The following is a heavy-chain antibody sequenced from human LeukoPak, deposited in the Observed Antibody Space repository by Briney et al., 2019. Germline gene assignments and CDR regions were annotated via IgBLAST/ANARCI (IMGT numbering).Heavy chain of an antibody. CDR2: ISGNGGYT. V-gene: IGHV3-21*04. CDR1: GFTFSSYS. J-gene: IGHJ4*02. Sequence: GGSLRLSCAASGFTFSSYSMSWVRQAPGKGLEWVSAISGNGGYTYYADSVKGRFTISRDNTKNSLILQMNSLRAEDTAVYYCARSSQYGSGADYWGQGTLVTVSS. D-gene: IGHD3-10*01. CDR3: ARSSQYGSGADY.